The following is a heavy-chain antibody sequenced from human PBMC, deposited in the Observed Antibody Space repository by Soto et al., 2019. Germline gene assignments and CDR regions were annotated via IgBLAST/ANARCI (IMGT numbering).Heavy chain of an antibody. D-gene: IGHD4-4*01. Sequence: QVQLQESGPGLVKPSQTLSLTCTVSGGSISSGGYYWSWIRQHPGKGLEWIGYIYYSGSTYYNPALKSRVTISVDTSKNQFSLKLSSVTAADTAVYYCAREAAYGNDWFDPWGQGTLVTVSS. CDR2: IYYSGST. CDR1: GGSISSGGYY. CDR3: AREAAYGNDWFDP. V-gene: IGHV4-31*03. J-gene: IGHJ5*02.